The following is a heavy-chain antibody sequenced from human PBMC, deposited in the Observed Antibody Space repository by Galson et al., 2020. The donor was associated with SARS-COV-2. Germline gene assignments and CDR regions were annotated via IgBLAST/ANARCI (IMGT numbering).Heavy chain of an antibody. Sequence: SQTLSLTCTVSGGSISSGGYYWSWIRQHPGKGLEWIGYIYYSGSTYYNPSLKSRVTISVDTSKNQFSLKLSSVTAADTAVYYCARDGGIMGYYDSSGYYGAFDIWGQGTMVTVSS. CDR1: GGSISSGGYY. D-gene: IGHD3-22*01. CDR2: IYYSGST. V-gene: IGHV4-31*03. J-gene: IGHJ3*02. CDR3: ARDGGIMGYYDSSGYYGAFDI.